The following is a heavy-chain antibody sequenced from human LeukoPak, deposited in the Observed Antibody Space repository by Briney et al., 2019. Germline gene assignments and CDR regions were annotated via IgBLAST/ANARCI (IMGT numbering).Heavy chain of an antibody. CDR3: AKDGRGYGSGSLNY. V-gene: IGHV3-23*01. CDR2: ISGSGGST. Sequence: GGSLRLSCVASGITSRNYGMHWVRQAPGKGLEWVSAISGSGGSTYYADSVKGRFTISRDNSKNTLYLQMNSLRAEDTAVYYCAKDGRGYGSGSLNYWGQGTLVTVSS. J-gene: IGHJ4*02. D-gene: IGHD3-10*01. CDR1: GITSRNYG.